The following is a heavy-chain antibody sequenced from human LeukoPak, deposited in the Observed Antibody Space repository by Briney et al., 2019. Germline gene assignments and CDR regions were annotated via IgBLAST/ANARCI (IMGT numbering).Heavy chain of an antibody. CDR3: ARAQRALDY. CDR1: GFTITTYA. V-gene: IGHV3-23*01. J-gene: IGHJ4*01. Sequence: GGSLRLSCAASGFTITTYAVNWVRQAPGKGLEWVSGIGGGGTEYYADSVKGRFIISSDSSQNLVHLKMNSLTVEDTAVYYCARAQRALDYWGHGTLVTVSS. CDR2: IGGGGTE. D-gene: IGHD1-1*01.